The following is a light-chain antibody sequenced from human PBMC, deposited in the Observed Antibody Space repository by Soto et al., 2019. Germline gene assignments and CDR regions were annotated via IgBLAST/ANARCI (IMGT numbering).Light chain of an antibody. Sequence: ELVLTQSPGTLSLSPGDSATVSCRASQTISRNYLDWYQKKRGQAPRLLIYGASTRATGIPDRFTGSGSGTDFTLTITRVEPEDFAVYYCQQYGGPVPWTFGQGTKVDIK. J-gene: IGKJ1*01. CDR1: QTISRNY. CDR3: QQYGGPVPWT. V-gene: IGKV3-20*01. CDR2: GAS.